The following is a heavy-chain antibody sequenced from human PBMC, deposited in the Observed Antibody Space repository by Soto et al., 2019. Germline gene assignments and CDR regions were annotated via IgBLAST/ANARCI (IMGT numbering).Heavy chain of an antibody. D-gene: IGHD6-6*01. CDR3: ARDPNNSSSWWLDP. CDR2: ISYGSSHT. CDR1: GFTFSDYY. J-gene: IGHJ5*02. Sequence: QVQLVESGGGLVKPGGALRLSCEGSGFTFSDYYMTWIRQAPGKGLEWVSYISYGSSHTNYADSVKGRFTISRDNSKNSLFLQMNNLRTEDTAVYYCARDPNNSSSWWLDPWGRGVLVTVSS. V-gene: IGHV3-11*06.